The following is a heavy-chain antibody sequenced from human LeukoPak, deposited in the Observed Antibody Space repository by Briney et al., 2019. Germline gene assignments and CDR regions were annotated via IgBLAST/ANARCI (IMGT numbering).Heavy chain of an antibody. CDR3: ARVPPGELPLDY. Sequence: SETLSLTCAVYRGSFSCYYWSWIRPPPGKGLEWIGEINHSGSTNYNPSLMSRITISVYTSKNQFSLKLSSVAAADTAVYYCARVPPGELPLDYWGQRTLVTVSS. CDR2: INHSGST. J-gene: IGHJ4*02. D-gene: IGHD2-15*01. CDR1: RGSFSCYY. V-gene: IGHV4-34*01.